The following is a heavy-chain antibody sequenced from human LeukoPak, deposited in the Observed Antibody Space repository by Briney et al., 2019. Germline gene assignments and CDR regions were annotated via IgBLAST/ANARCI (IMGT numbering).Heavy chain of an antibody. V-gene: IGHV3-30*03. CDR1: GFTFSSYG. J-gene: IGHJ3*02. D-gene: IGHD2-2*01. CDR3: YSGGLRYCSSTSCSAPI. CDR2: ISYDGSNK. Sequence: PGGSLRLSCAASGFTFSSYGMHWVRQAPGKGLEWVAVISYDGSNKYYADSVKGRFTISRDNSKNTLYLQMNSLRAEDAAVYYCYSGGLRYCSSTSCSAPIWGQGTMVTVSS.